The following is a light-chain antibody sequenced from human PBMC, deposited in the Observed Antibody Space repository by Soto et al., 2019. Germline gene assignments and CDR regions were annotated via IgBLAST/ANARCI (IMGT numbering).Light chain of an antibody. CDR3: QQYESYSKT. Sequence: DVQLIQSPSTLSASIGDRVTITCRVSQAIRDWVAWYQQKPGKAPKLLIYDATSSDSGVPSRFSGSGSETEFTLTISSLQPDDFATYYCQQYESYSKTFGQGTRVEL. CDR1: QAIRDW. V-gene: IGKV1-5*01. CDR2: DAT. J-gene: IGKJ1*01.